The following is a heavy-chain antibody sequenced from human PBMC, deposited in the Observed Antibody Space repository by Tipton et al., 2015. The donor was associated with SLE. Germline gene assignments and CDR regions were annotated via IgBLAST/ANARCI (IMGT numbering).Heavy chain of an antibody. V-gene: IGHV4-59*04. D-gene: IGHD1-26*01. CDR3: VLIVGATDY. J-gene: IGHJ4*02. CDR2: IYYSGST. CDR1: GGSISSYY. Sequence: TLSLTCTVSGGSISSYYWSWIRQPPGKGLEWIGYIYYSGSTYYNPSLKSRVTISVDTSKNQFSLKLSSVTAADTAVYYCVLIVGATDYWGQGTLVTVSS.